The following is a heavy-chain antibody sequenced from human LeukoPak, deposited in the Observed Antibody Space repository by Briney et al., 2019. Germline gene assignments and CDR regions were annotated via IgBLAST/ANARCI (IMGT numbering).Heavy chain of an antibody. D-gene: IGHD2-2*01. CDR1: GFTFSSYA. V-gene: IGHV3-23*01. CDR2: ISGSGGST. J-gene: IGHJ4*02. CDR3: AKLRRVVVPAAAIS. Sequence: GASLRLSCAAAGFTFSSYAMSWVRQAPGKGLEWVSAISGSGGSTYYADSVKGRFTISRDNSKNMLYLQMNSLRAEDTAVYYCAKLRRVVVPAAAISWGQGTLVTVSS.